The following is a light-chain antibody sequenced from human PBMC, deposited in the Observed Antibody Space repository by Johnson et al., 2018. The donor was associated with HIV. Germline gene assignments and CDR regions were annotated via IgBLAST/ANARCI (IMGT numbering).Light chain of an antibody. CDR2: DNN. Sequence: QAVLTQPPSVSAAPGQKVTISCSGSSSNIGNNYVSWYQQLPGTAPKLLIYDNNKRPSGIPDRFSGSKSGTSATLGITGLQTGDEADYYRGTWDSSLSAFYVFATGPKVTVL. CDR1: SSNIGNNY. V-gene: IGLV1-51*01. CDR3: GTWDSSLSAFYV. J-gene: IGLJ1*01.